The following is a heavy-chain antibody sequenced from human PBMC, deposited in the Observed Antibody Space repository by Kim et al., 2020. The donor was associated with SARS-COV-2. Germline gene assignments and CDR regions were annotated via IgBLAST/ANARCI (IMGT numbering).Heavy chain of an antibody. D-gene: IGHD5-18*01. J-gene: IGHJ6*03. V-gene: IGHV3-30*14. CDR1: GFTFGAHA. Sequence: GGSLRLSCAASGFTFGAHAIHWVRQAPGKGLEWMAVISPTGRDQYYADSVKGRFTLSRDNSELYLQMDSLRPEDTAVYYCARDSAAWIQLWLNYYYY. CDR3: ARDSAAWIQLWLNYYYY. CDR2: ISPTGRDQ.